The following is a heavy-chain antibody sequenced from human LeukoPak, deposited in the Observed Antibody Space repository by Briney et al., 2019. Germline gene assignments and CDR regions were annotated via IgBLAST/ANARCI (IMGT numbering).Heavy chain of an antibody. CDR1: GYTFTSYG. J-gene: IGHJ4*02. CDR3: AREGRILVGATDFDY. CDR2: ISAYNGNT. V-gene: IGHV1-18*01. Sequence: ASVKVSCKASGYTFTSYGISWVRQAPGQGLEWMGWISAYNGNTNYAQKLQGRVTMTTDTSTSTAYMELRSLRSDDTAVYYCAREGRILVGATDFDYWGQGTLVTVSS. D-gene: IGHD1-26*01.